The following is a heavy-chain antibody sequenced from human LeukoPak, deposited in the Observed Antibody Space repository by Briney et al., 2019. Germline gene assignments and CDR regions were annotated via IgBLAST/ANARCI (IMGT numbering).Heavy chain of an antibody. Sequence: ASVKVSCKASGYTFTSYYMHWVRQAPGQGLEWMGIINPSGGSTSYAQKFQGRVTMTRDTSTSTVYMELSSLRSEDTAVYYCARVDCSSTSCPTPVYYYYCGMDVWGQGTTVTVSS. J-gene: IGHJ6*02. CDR3: ARVDCSSTSCPTPVYYYYCGMDV. V-gene: IGHV1-46*01. D-gene: IGHD2-2*01. CDR1: GYTFTSYY. CDR2: INPSGGST.